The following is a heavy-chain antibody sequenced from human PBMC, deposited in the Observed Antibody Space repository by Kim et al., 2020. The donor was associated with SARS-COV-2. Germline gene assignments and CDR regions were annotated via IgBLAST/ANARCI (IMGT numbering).Heavy chain of an antibody. J-gene: IGHJ4*02. D-gene: IGHD5-12*01. CDR3: ARHGDGYNLSDFLGDFDY. V-gene: IGHV4-39*01. Sequence: SETLSLTCTVSGGSISSSSYYWGWIRQPPGKGLEWIGSIYYSGSTYYNPSLKSRVTISVDTSKNQFSLKLSSVTAADTAVYYCARHGDGYNLSDFLGDFDYWGQGTLVTVSS. CDR2: IYYSGST. CDR1: GGSISSSSYY.